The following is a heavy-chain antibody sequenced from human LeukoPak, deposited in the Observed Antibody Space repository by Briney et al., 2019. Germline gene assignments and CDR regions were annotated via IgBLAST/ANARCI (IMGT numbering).Heavy chain of an antibody. J-gene: IGHJ5*02. V-gene: IGHV4-30-4*07. CDR2: IYYSGST. Sequence: PSETLSLTCAVSGGSISSGGYSWSWIRQPPGKGLEWIGYIYYSGSTYYNPSLKSRVTISVDTSKNQFSLKLSSVTAADTAVYYCARVEGGGGINWFDPWGQGTLVTVSS. CDR1: GGSISSGGYS. D-gene: IGHD2-21*01. CDR3: ARVEGGGGINWFDP.